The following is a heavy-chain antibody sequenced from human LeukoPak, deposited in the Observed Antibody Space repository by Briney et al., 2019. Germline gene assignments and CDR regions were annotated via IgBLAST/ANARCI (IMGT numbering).Heavy chain of an antibody. CDR3: ARDPPPNRFGEEQDDY. CDR1: GYTLTELS. J-gene: IGHJ4*02. Sequence: ASVKVSCKVSGYTLTELSMHWVRQAPGKGLEWMGGFDPEDGETIYAQKFQGRVTMTRDTSISTAYMELSRLRSDDTAVYYCARDPPPNRFGEEQDDYWGQGTLVTVSS. D-gene: IGHD3-10*01. V-gene: IGHV1-24*01. CDR2: FDPEDGET.